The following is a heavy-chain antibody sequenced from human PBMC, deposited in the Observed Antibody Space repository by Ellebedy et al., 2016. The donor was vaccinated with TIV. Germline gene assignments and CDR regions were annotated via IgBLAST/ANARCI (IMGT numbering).Heavy chain of an antibody. CDR1: GFTVSSNY. Sequence: GESLKISCAASGFTVSSNYMRWVRQAPGKGLEWVSVMYSGGSTYYADSVEGRFTISRDNSKKTLYLQMNSLRAEDTAVYYCAKDKVFGDHKWEIDVWGQGTTVTVSS. CDR2: MYSGGST. CDR3: AKDKVFGDHKWEIDV. V-gene: IGHV3-53*01. J-gene: IGHJ6*02. D-gene: IGHD1-26*01.